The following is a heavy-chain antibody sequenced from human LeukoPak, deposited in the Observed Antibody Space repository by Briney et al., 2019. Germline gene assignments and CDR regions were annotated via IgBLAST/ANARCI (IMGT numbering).Heavy chain of an antibody. Sequence: SVKVSCKASGGTFSSYAISWVRQAPGKGLEWRGRIIPIFGTENYAQKFQGRVTITADKSTSTAYMELSSLRSEDTAVYYCARVGGDYSNPLLSWFDPWGQGTLVTVSS. V-gene: IGHV1-69*06. J-gene: IGHJ5*02. CDR1: GGTFSSYA. D-gene: IGHD4-11*01. CDR2: IIPIFGTE. CDR3: ARVGGDYSNPLLSWFDP.